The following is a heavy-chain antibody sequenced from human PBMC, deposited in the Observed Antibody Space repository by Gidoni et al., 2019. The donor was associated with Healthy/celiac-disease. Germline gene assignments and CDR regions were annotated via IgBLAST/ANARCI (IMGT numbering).Heavy chain of an antibody. CDR1: GFTFSSYA. Sequence: QVQLVESGGGAVQPGRSLVRSCAAYGFTFSSYAMHWVRQAPGKGIEWLAVISYDGSNKYYADSVKGRFTISRDNSKNTLYLQMNSLRAEDTAVYYCARGCSGGSCYRSYRFDPWGQGTLVTVSS. CDR3: ARGCSGGSCYRSYRFDP. V-gene: IGHV3-30*01. CDR2: ISYDGSNK. J-gene: IGHJ5*02. D-gene: IGHD2-15*01.